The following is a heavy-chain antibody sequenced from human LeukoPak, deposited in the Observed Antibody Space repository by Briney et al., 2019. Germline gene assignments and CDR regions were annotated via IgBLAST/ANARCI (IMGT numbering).Heavy chain of an antibody. D-gene: IGHD3-22*01. CDR3: AKLRDYFDSSGNFDY. CDR1: GFPFNKYW. Sequence: GGSLRLSCAVSGFPFNKYWMTWVRQAPGKGLEWVANIRHDGDEKHYVDSVKGRFTISRDNSKNTLYLQMNSLRAEDTAVYYCAKLRDYFDSSGNFDYWGQGTLVTVSS. CDR2: IRHDGDEK. V-gene: IGHV3-7*03. J-gene: IGHJ4*02.